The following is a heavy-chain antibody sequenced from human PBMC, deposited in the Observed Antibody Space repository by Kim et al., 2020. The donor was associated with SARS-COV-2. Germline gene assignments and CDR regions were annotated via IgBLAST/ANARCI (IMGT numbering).Heavy chain of an antibody. Sequence: GESLKISCKGSGYSFTSYWISWVRQMPGKGLEWMGRIDPSDSYTNYSPSFQGHVTISADKSISTAYLQWSSLKASDTAMYYCARHGAALGYGVGFGELSGWGQGTLVTVSS. CDR1: GYSFTSYW. V-gene: IGHV5-10-1*01. CDR2: IDPSDSYT. D-gene: IGHD3-10*01. J-gene: IGHJ4*02. CDR3: ARHGAALGYGVGFGELSG.